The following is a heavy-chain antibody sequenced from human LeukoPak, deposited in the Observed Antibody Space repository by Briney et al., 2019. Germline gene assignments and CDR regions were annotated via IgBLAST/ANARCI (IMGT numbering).Heavy chain of an antibody. CDR2: ISYDGSNK. D-gene: IGHD4-11*01. CDR1: GFTFSSYG. J-gene: IGHJ4*02. CDR3: AKDLNLQWTLDY. Sequence: GGSLRLSCAASGFTFSSYGMHWVRQAPGKGLKWVAVISYDGSNKYYADSVKGRFTISRDNSKNTLYLQMNSLRAEDTAVYYCAKDLNLQWTLDYWGQGTLVTASS. V-gene: IGHV3-30*18.